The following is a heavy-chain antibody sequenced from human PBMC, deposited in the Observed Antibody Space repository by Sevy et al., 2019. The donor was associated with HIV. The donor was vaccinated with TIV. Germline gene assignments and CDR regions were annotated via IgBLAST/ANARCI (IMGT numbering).Heavy chain of an antibody. D-gene: IGHD3-9*01. Sequence: GGSLRLSCVASGFTFRSYDMSWVRQAPGKGLEWVSSISGSGGSTYYADSVKGRFTISRDNSKNTLYLQINSLRAEDTAVYSCAKGHNTDWYYFDYWGQGTLVTVSS. V-gene: IGHV3-23*01. CDR1: GFTFRSYD. J-gene: IGHJ4*02. CDR2: ISGSGGST. CDR3: AKGHNTDWYYFDY.